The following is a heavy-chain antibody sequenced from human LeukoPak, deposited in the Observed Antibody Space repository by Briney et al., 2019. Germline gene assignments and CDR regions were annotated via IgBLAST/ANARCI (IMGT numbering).Heavy chain of an antibody. CDR2: ISYDGSNK. J-gene: IGHJ4*02. D-gene: IGHD3-22*01. CDR3: AGDSVITTTGYYFDC. Sequence: GGSLRLSCAASGFTFSSYAMHWVRQAPGKGLEWVAVISYDGSNKYYADSVKGRFTISRDNSKNTLYLQMNSLRAEDTAVYYCAGDSVITTTGYYFDCWGQGTLVTVSS. CDR1: GFTFSSYA. V-gene: IGHV3-30*04.